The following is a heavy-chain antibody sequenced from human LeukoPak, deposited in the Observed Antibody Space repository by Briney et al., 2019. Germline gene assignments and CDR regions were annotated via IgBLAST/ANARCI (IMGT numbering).Heavy chain of an antibody. CDR3: AKAPYGGNPYSWFDP. J-gene: IGHJ5*02. V-gene: IGHV3-30*18. Sequence: GGSLRLSCAASGFTFSSYGMHWVRQAPGKGLEWVAVISYDGSNKHYADSVKGRFTISRDNSKNTLYLQMNSLRAEDTAVYYCAKAPYGGNPYSWFDPWGQGTLVTVSS. CDR1: GFTFSSYG. D-gene: IGHD4-23*01. CDR2: ISYDGSNK.